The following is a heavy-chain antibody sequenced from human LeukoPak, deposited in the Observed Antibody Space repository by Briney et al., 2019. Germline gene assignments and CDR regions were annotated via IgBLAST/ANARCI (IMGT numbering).Heavy chain of an antibody. D-gene: IGHD1-14*01. CDR1: GFTFSDYY. CDR2: IYYSGST. Sequence: GSLRLSCAASGFTFSDYYMSWIRQAPGKGLEWIGSIYYSGSTYYNPSLKSRVTISVDTSKNQFSLKLSSVTAADTAVYYCARHRLTTPLDYWGQGTLVTVSS. CDR3: ARHRLTTPLDY. J-gene: IGHJ4*02. V-gene: IGHV4-59*05.